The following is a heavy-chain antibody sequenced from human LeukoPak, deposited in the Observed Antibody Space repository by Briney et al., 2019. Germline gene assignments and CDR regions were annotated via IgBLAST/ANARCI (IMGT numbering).Heavy chain of an antibody. J-gene: IGHJ4*02. CDR3: VRFGLGFFDY. CDR2: TYCRSTWYN. V-gene: IGHV6-1*01. Sequence: SQTLSLACAISGDSVSSDSAAWHWIRQSPSRGLEWLGRTYCRSTWYNDYAVSVKSRITISPDTSKNHFSLQLNSVTPEDTAVYYCVRFGLGFFDYWGQGTLVTVSS. CDR1: GDSVSSDSAA. D-gene: IGHD3/OR15-3a*01.